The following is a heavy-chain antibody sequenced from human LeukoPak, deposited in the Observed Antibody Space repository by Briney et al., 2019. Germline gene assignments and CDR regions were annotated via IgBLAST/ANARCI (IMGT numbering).Heavy chain of an antibody. CDR2: IYYSGST. Sequence: SETLSLTCTVSGGSISTYYWSWIRQPPGKGLEWIGYIYYSGSTNYNPSLKSRVTISVDTSKNQFSLKLSSVTAADTAVYYCARGYYDILTGYYAWYYFDYWGQGTLVTVSS. CDR1: GGSISTYY. CDR3: ARGYYDILTGYYAWYYFDY. D-gene: IGHD3-9*01. V-gene: IGHV4-59*01. J-gene: IGHJ4*02.